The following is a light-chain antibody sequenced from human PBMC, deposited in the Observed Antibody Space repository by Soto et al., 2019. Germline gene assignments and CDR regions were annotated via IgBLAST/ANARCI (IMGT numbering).Light chain of an antibody. J-gene: IGKJ2*01. CDR3: QHRSNWPAT. Sequence: EIVLTQSPATLSLSPGERATLSCRASQSVNSYLAWYQQKPGQAPRLLIYEGSKRATGIPARFSGSGSGTDFTLTISSLEPEDFAVYCCQHRSNWPATFGQGTKVEI. CDR1: QSVNSY. CDR2: EGS. V-gene: IGKV3-11*01.